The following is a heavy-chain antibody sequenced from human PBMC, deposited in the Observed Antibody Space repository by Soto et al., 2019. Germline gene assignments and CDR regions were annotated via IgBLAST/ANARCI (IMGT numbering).Heavy chain of an antibody. V-gene: IGHV3-23*01. CDR2: ISRSGDIT. CDR1: GFSFRTYA. J-gene: IGHJ6*03. Sequence: EQLLESGGDLVQPGGSLRLSCVGSGFSFRTYAMTWVRQAPGRGLEGVAGISRSGDITYYADSVKGRFTISRDNSKKTTYLQMERVRGDDTAVYFCAKDPNRSAFYFYMDVWGKGTTVTVSS. D-gene: IGHD3-9*01. CDR3: AKDPNRSAFYFYMDV.